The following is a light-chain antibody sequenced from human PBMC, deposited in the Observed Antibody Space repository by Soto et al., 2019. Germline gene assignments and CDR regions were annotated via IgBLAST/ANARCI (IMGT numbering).Light chain of an antibody. CDR2: AAS. CDR1: QSISSY. Sequence: IQMTQSPSSLSASVGDRVTITCRASQSISSYLNWYQQKPGKAPKLLIYAASSLQSGVPSRFSGSGSGTDFTLTISSLQPGEFATYYCQQSYSTPPDTFGQGTKLEIK. V-gene: IGKV1-39*01. CDR3: QQSYSTPPDT. J-gene: IGKJ2*01.